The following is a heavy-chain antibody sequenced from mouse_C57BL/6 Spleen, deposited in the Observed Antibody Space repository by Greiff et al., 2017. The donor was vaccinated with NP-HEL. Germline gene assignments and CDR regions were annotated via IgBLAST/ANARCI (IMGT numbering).Heavy chain of an antibody. CDR2: IDPSDSYT. J-gene: IGHJ2*01. CDR1: GYTFTSYW. D-gene: IGHD2-1*01. Sequence: QVQLQQPGAELVRPGTSVKLSCKASGYTFTSYWMHWVKQRPGQGLEWIGVIDPSDSYTKYNQKFKGKATLTVDTSSSTAYMQLSSLTSEDSAVYYCARNCNYRYFDYWGQGTTLTVSS. V-gene: IGHV1-59*01. CDR3: ARNCNYRYFDY.